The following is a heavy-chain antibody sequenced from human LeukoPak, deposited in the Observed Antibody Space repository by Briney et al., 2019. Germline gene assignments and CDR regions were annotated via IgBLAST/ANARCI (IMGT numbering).Heavy chain of an antibody. CDR2: ISAYNGNT. Sequence: ASVKVSCKASGYTFTSYGISWVRQAPGQGLEWMGWISAYNGNTNYAQKLQGRVTMTTDTSTSTAYMELRSLRSDDTAVYYCARSAYYYDASYFWYFDLWGRGTLVTVSS. CDR1: GYTFTSYG. J-gene: IGHJ2*01. V-gene: IGHV1-18*01. D-gene: IGHD3-22*01. CDR3: ARSAYYYDASYFWYFDL.